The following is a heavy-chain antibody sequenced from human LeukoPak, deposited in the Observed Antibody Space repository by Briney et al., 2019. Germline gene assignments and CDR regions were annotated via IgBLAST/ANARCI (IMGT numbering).Heavy chain of an antibody. D-gene: IGHD3-10*01. Sequence: GGSLRLSCAASGFTFSNAWMSWVRQAPGKGLEWVGRIKSKTDGGTTDYAAPVKGRFTISRDDSKNTLYLQMNSLKTEDTAVYYCTTESVLLWFGEKAFDIWGQGTMVTVSS. CDR3: TTESVLLWFGEKAFDI. J-gene: IGHJ3*02. CDR1: GFTFSNAW. CDR2: IKSKTDGGTT. V-gene: IGHV3-15*01.